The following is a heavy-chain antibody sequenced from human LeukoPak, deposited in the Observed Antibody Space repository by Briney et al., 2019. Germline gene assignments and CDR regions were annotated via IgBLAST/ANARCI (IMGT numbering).Heavy chain of an antibody. CDR3: ARGIYEYQLLSWFDP. CDR2: VYYNGRT. D-gene: IGHD2-2*01. Sequence: SETLSLTCTVSGGSSSISSYYWGWIRQAPGKGLECIGSVYYNGRTYYTPSLESRVTMSVDTSKNHFSLKLTSVTAADTAVYFCARGIYEYQLLSWFDPWGQGILVTVSS. J-gene: IGHJ5*02. CDR1: GGSSSISSYY. V-gene: IGHV4-39*07.